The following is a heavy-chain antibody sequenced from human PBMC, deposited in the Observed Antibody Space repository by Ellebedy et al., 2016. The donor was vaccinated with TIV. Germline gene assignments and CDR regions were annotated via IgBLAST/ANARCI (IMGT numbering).Heavy chain of an antibody. V-gene: IGHV4-34*01. D-gene: IGHD3-10*01. J-gene: IGHJ5*02. Sequence: MPGGSLRLSCAVYGGSLSDYYWSWIRQSPGKGLEWIGEINQSGNINHNPSLKSRVTMSVDRSKNQLSLRLISVTAADTAVYYCARVVPFGEFKSWFDPWGQGTLVTVSS. CDR3: ARVVPFGEFKSWFDP. CDR1: GGSLSDYY. CDR2: INQSGNI.